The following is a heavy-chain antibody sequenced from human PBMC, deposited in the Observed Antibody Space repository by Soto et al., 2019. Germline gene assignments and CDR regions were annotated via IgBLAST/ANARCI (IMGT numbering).Heavy chain of an antibody. J-gene: IGHJ3*02. Sequence: PSETLSLTCTVSGGSISSSSYYWGWIRQPPGKGLEWIGSIYYSGSTCYNPSLKSRVTISVDTSKNQFSLKLSSVTAADTAVYYCAREDCSSTSCYSAFDIWGQGTMVTVSS. CDR1: GGSISSSSYY. V-gene: IGHV4-39*07. CDR3: AREDCSSTSCYSAFDI. CDR2: IYYSGST. D-gene: IGHD2-2*02.